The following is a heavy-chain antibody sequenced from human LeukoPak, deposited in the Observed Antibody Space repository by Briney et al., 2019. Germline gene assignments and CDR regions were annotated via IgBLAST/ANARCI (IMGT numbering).Heavy chain of an antibody. CDR2: ISGSGGST. CDR1: GFTFSSYS. J-gene: IGHJ1*01. CDR3: AGPRSSSVIEYFQH. V-gene: IGHV3-23*01. D-gene: IGHD6-13*01. Sequence: QAGGSLRLSCVASGFTFSSYSMNWVRQAPGKGLEWVSDISGSGGSTYYADSVKGRFAISRDNSKNTLYLQMNSLRAEDTAVYYCAGPRSSSVIEYFQHWGQGTLVTVSS.